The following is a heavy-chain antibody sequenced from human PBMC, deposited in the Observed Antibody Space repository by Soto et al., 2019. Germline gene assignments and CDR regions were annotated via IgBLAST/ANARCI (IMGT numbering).Heavy chain of an antibody. Sequence: PSETLSLTCSVSGGSISSFTYYWGWIRQPPGKGLEWIGSIYYSGSTYYSPSFQGHVTISADKSISTAYLQWSSLKASDTAVYFCARHRGYQRLRYGMDVWGQGTTVTVSS. CDR1: GGSISSFTYY. CDR3: ARHRGYQRLRYGMDV. J-gene: IGHJ6*02. D-gene: IGHD2-2*01. CDR2: IYYSGST. V-gene: IGHV4-39*07.